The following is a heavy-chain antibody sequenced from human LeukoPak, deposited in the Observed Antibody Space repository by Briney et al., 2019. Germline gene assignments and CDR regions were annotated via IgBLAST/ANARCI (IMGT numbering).Heavy chain of an antibody. V-gene: IGHV4-4*07. D-gene: IGHD3-10*01. Sequence: SETLSLTCSVSGGSINSFYWSWIRQPAGKGLEWIGRISTTAYTNYNPSLKSRVTMSVDTSKNQFSLKLSSVTAADTAVYYCARDPSSFGGRFDPWGQGTLVAVSS. J-gene: IGHJ5*02. CDR3: ARDPSSFGGRFDP. CDR1: GGSINSFY. CDR2: ISTTAYT.